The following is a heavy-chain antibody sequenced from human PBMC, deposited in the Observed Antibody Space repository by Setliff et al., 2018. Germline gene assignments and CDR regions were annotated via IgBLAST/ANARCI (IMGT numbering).Heavy chain of an antibody. CDR1: GYSFTDYY. J-gene: IGHJ3*01. CDR2: INPNSGGR. V-gene: IGHV1-2*02. D-gene: IGHD3-9*01. Sequence: ASVKVSCKASGYSFTDYYMHWVRQVPGRGLEWMGWINPNSGGREYAEAFQGRVTMTGDTSIRTAFMELSGLTSDDTAVYYCAGPFDVGPYPRPIDGLDLWGQGTRVTVSS. CDR3: AGPFDVGPYPRPIDGLDL.